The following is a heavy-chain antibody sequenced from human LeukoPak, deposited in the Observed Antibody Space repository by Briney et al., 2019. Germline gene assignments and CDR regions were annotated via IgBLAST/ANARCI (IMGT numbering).Heavy chain of an antibody. J-gene: IGHJ3*02. CDR3: ARDAPVWMKDDAFDI. D-gene: IGHD2-2*03. Sequence: ASVKVSCKASGYTFTSYGISWVRQAPGQGLEWMGWISAYNGNTNYAQKLQGRVTMTTDTSTSTAYMELRSLRSDDTAVYYCARDAPVWMKDDAFDIGGQGTMVTVSS. CDR2: ISAYNGNT. CDR1: GYTFTSYG. V-gene: IGHV1-18*01.